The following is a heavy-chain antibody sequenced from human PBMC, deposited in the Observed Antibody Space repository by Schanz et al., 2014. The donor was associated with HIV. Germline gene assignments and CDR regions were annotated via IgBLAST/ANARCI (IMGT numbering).Heavy chain of an antibody. Sequence: QVHLVESGGGLVQPGRSLRLSCVASGFTFSSYGMHWVRQAPGKGLEWVAVIWHDGSNKYYADSVKGRFTISRDNSNNTLFLQMDSLRAEDTAVYYCAREGATGYITYWGQGTLVTVSS. D-gene: IGHD5-18*01. J-gene: IGHJ4*02. CDR2: IWHDGSNK. V-gene: IGHV3-33*01. CDR1: GFTFSSYG. CDR3: AREGATGYITY.